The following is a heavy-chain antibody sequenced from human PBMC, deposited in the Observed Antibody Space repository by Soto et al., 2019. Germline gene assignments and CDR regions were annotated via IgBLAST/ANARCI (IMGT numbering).Heavy chain of an antibody. Sequence: GGSLRLSCAASGFTFSSYSMNWVRQAPAKGLEWVSSISSSSSYIYYADSVKWGFTISRDNAKISLYLQMNSLRAEDTAVYFCARESESLFTGYFDYWGQGTLVTVS. J-gene: IGHJ4*02. D-gene: IGHD3-3*01. CDR2: ISSSSSYI. CDR3: ARESESLFTGYFDY. V-gene: IGHV3-21*04. CDR1: GFTFSSYS.